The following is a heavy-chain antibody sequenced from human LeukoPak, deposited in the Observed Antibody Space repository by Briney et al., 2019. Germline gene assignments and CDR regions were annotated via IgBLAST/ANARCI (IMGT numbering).Heavy chain of an antibody. CDR1: GFTFSSYW. CDR3: AREGDFWSGYGFDP. J-gene: IGHJ5*02. V-gene: IGHV3-7*01. D-gene: IGHD3-3*01. CDR2: IKEDGGEG. Sequence: GGSLRLSCAASGFTFSSYWMTWVRQAPGKGLEWVANIKEDGGEGYYVDSVKGRFTISRDNAKNSLYLQMNSLRAEDTAVYYCAREGDFWSGYGFDPWGQGTLVTVSS.